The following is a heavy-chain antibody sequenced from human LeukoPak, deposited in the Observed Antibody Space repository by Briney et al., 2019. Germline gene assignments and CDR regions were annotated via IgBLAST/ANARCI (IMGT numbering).Heavy chain of an antibody. Sequence: SETLSLTCAVYGGSFSGYYWSWIRQPPGKGLEWIGEINHSGSTNYNPSLKSRVTISVDTSKNQFSLKLSSVTAADTAVYYCARGIGRGSAIIVVVPAAIRFDYWGQGTLVTVSS. CDR1: GGSFSGYY. V-gene: IGHV4-34*01. CDR2: INHSGST. D-gene: IGHD2-2*02. CDR3: ARGIGRGSAIIVVVPAAIRFDY. J-gene: IGHJ4*02.